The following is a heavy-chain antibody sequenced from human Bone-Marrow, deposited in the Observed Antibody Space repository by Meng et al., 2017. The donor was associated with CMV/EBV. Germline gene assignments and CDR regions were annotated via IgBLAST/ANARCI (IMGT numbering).Heavy chain of an antibody. CDR3: ARGYCSSTSCYPDYYYGMDV. J-gene: IGHJ6*02. D-gene: IGHD2-2*01. CDR2: MNPNSGNT. V-gene: IGHV1-8*01. CDR1: GYTFTSYD. Sequence: ASVKVSCKASGYTFTSYDINWVRQATGQGLEWMGWMNPNSGNTGYAQKFQGRVTMTRNTSISTAYMELSSLRSEDTAVYYCARGYCSSTSCYPDYYYGMDVWGQGTTVTASS.